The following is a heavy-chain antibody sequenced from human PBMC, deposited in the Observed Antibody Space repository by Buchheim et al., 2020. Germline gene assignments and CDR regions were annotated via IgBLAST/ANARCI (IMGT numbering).Heavy chain of an antibody. J-gene: IGHJ5*02. CDR3: ARSEPTSYGSANNWFDP. V-gene: IGHV5-51*01. Sequence: EVQLVQSGAEVKKPGESLRISCKGSGYSFTSYWIAWVRQMPGKGLEWMGIIYPGDSDTIYSPSFQGQVTISADKSISTAYPQWRSLKSSDTAMYYCARSEPTSYGSANNWFDPWGQGTL. CDR1: GYSFTSYW. D-gene: IGHD3-10*01. CDR2: IYPGDSDT.